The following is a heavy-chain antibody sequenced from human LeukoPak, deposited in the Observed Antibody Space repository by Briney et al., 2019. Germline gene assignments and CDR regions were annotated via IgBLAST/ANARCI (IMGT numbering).Heavy chain of an antibody. J-gene: IGHJ5*02. CDR2: ISAYNGNT. Sequence: ASVTVSFKSSGYTLTSYGISSVRQAPCQGREWVGWISAYNGNTNYAQKLHGRGTMTTDTATSTAYMELRSLRSDDTAVYYCARDPVYCSGGSCYGGYNWFDPWGQGTLVTVSS. V-gene: IGHV1-18*01. CDR1: GYTLTSYG. D-gene: IGHD2-15*01. CDR3: ARDPVYCSGGSCYGGYNWFDP.